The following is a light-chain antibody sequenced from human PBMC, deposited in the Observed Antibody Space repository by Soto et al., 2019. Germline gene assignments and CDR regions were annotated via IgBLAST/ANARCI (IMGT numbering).Light chain of an antibody. CDR2: LGS. CDR3: MQGLTTPLT. Sequence: DIVLTQSPLSLPVTPGEPASISCRSSQSLLSSNGNNYLDWYLQKPGQSPQVLIYLGSNRASGVPDRFSGSGSGTDFTLKISSVEAEDVGVYYCMQGLTTPLTFGEGTKVEIK. CDR1: QSLLSSNGNNY. J-gene: IGKJ4*01. V-gene: IGKV2-28*01.